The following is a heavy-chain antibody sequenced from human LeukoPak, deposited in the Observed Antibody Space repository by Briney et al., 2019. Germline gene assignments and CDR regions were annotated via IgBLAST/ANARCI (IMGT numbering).Heavy chain of an antibody. CDR1: GFTFSSYG. CDR2: ISYDGSNK. CDR3: AKNGDRGAYCSGGSCYPYYYYYIDV. Sequence: GGSLRLSCAASGFTFSSYGMHWVRRAPGKGLEWVAVISYDGSNKYYADSVKGRFTISRDNSKNTLYLQMNSLRAEDTAIYYCAKNGDRGAYCSGGSCYPYYYYYIDVWGKGTTVTISS. J-gene: IGHJ6*03. V-gene: IGHV3-30*12. D-gene: IGHD2-15*01.